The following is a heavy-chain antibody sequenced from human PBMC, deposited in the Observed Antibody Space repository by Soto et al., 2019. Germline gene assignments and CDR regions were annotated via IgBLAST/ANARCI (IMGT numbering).Heavy chain of an antibody. CDR2: IIPIFGTA. V-gene: IGHV1-69*13. CDR3: ARDPTATIRWGFDY. D-gene: IGHD5-12*01. J-gene: IGHJ4*02. CDR1: GGTFSSYA. Sequence: GASVKVSCKASGGTFSSYAISWVRQAPGQGLEWMGGIIPIFGTANYAQKFQGRGTITADESTSTAYMELSSLRSEDTAGYYGARDPTATIRWGFDYWGQGTLVTVSS.